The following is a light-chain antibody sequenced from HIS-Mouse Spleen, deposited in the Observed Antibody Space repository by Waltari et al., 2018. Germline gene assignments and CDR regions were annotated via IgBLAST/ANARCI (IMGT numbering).Light chain of an antibody. CDR2: AAS. J-gene: IGKJ1*01. CDR1: QGISSY. V-gene: IGKV1-9*01. CDR3: QQLNSYPPT. Sequence: DIQLTQSPSFLSASVGDRVTITCRASQGISSYFPWYQQKPGNAPKLLIYAASTLQSGVPSRFSGSGSGTEFTLTISSLQPEDFATYYCQQLNSYPPTFGQGTKVEIK.